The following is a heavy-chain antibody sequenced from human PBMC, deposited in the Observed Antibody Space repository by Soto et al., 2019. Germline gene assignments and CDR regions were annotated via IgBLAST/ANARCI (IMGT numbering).Heavy chain of an antibody. Sequence: GGSLRLSCAASGFTFSSYSMNWVRQAPGRGLEWVSSISSSTSYIYYADSVKGRFTISRDNAKNSLYLQMNSLRAEDTAVYYCARRFDTYYYDSSAYGAFDIWGQGTMVTVSS. V-gene: IGHV3-21*01. D-gene: IGHD3-22*01. CDR2: ISSSTSYI. CDR1: GFTFSSYS. CDR3: ARRFDTYYYDSSAYGAFDI. J-gene: IGHJ3*02.